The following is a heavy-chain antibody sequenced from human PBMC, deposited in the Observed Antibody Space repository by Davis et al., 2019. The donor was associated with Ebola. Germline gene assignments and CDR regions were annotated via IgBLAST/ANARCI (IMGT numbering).Heavy chain of an antibody. Sequence: ASVPVSCKASRYTFTNYYMHWVRQAPGQGLEWMGMINPNDGRTIYAQKFQGRVTITRDTSASTAYMELSSLRSEDTAVYCGARDEFHYWGQGTLVTVS. V-gene: IGHV1-46*01. J-gene: IGHJ4*02. CDR3: ARDEFHY. CDR1: RYTFTNYY. CDR2: INPNDGRT.